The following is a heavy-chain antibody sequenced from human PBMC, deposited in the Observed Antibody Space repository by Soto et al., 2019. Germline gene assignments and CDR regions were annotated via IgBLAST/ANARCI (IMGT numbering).Heavy chain of an antibody. D-gene: IGHD4-17*01. CDR3: ARLQTTVTTPRVY. Sequence: SVKVSCKASGGTFSSYAISWVRQAPGQGLEWMGGIIPIFGTANYAQKFQGRVTITADESTSTAYMELSSLRSEDTAVYYCARLQTTVTTPRVYWGQGTLVAVSS. CDR2: IIPIFGTA. CDR1: GGTFSSYA. V-gene: IGHV1-69*13. J-gene: IGHJ4*02.